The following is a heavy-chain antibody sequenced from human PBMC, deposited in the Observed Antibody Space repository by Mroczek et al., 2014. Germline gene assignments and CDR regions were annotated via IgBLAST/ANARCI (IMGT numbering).Heavy chain of an antibody. J-gene: IGHJ4*02. CDR1: GGSFSGYY. D-gene: IGHD6-13*01. CDR2: INHSGST. Sequence: QVQLQQWGAGLLKPSETLSLTCAVYGGSFSGYYWSWIRQPPGKGLEWIGEINHSGSTNYNPSLKSRVTISVDTSKNQFSLKLSSVTAADTAVYYCARGRTGRKWAAGPHFDYWGQGTLVTVSS. CDR3: ARGRTGRKWAAGPHFDY. V-gene: IGHV4-34*01.